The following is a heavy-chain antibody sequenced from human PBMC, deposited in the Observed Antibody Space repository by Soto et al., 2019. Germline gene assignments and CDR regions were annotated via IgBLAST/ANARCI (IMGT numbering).Heavy chain of an antibody. V-gene: IGHV1-69*01. CDR2: IIPISGTT. Sequence: QVQLVQSGAEVKKPGSSVKVSCKASGDVFRSYGINWVRQAPGQGLEWMGGIIPISGTTNYAQKFQGRVAITADEATDKVYMELSRLRSEDTAVYFCARVRCFNGLCHTADYGMDVWGQGTTVTVSS. D-gene: IGHD2-8*01. CDR3: ARVRCFNGLCHTADYGMDV. CDR1: GDVFRSYG. J-gene: IGHJ6*02.